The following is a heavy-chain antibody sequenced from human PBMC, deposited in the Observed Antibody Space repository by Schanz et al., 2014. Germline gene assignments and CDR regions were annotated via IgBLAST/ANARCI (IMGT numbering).Heavy chain of an antibody. CDR1: GYTFTSYD. CDR2: MNPTTGNR. CDR3: AIHYGDRPL. D-gene: IGHD4-17*01. Sequence: QVQLVQSGAEVKKPGASVKVSCKASGYTFTSYDINWVRQATGQGLEWMGWMNPTTGNRGYAQNFQDRVPISVYTSLSTASIDITDLNFEDPHLYYFAIHYGDRPLWGQGTLIAVSS. V-gene: IGHV1-8*01. J-gene: IGHJ4*02.